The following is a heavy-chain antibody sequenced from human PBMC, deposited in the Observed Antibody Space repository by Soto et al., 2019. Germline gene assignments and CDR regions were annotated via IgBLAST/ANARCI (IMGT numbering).Heavy chain of an antibody. Sequence: PXGALRLSCAASGFTFSDYYMSWIRQAPGKGLEWVSYISSSGSIIYYADSVKGRFTISRDNAKNSLYLQMNSLRAEDTAVYYCARAIGYYDSDGYFDYWGQGTLVTVSS. V-gene: IGHV3-11*01. CDR2: ISSSGSII. CDR3: ARAIGYYDSDGYFDY. D-gene: IGHD3-22*01. CDR1: GFTFSDYY. J-gene: IGHJ4*02.